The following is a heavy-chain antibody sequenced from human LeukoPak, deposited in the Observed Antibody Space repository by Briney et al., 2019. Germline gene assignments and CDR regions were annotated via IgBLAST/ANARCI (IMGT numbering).Heavy chain of an antibody. CDR1: GFTFSSYS. D-gene: IGHD3-22*01. J-gene: IGHJ3*02. CDR2: ISSSSSYI. V-gene: IGHV3-21*01. Sequence: GGSRRLSCAASGFTFSSYSMNWVRQAPGKGLEWVSSISSSSSYIYYADSVKGRFTISRDNAKNSLYLQMNSLRAEDTAVYYCARAQGLIVGPGGAFDIWGQGTMVTVSS. CDR3: ARAQGLIVGPGGAFDI.